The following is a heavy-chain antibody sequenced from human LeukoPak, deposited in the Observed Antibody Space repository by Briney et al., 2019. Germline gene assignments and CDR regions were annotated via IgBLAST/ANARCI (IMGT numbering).Heavy chain of an antibody. Sequence: PGRSLRLSCAASGFTFDDYTMHWVRQAPGKGLEWVSGISWNSGSIGYGDSVKGRFTISRDNAKNSLYLQMSSLRAEDTALYYCAKGYGGKWGDAFDIWGQGTMVTVSS. V-gene: IGHV3-9*01. CDR1: GFTFDDYT. J-gene: IGHJ3*02. CDR3: AKGYGGKWGDAFDI. CDR2: ISWNSGSI. D-gene: IGHD4-23*01.